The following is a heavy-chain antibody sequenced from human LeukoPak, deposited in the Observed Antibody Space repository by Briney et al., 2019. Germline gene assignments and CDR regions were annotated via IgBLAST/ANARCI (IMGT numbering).Heavy chain of an antibody. V-gene: IGHV3-43*01. CDR1: GFNFHRYT. CDR3: AKELDTMFFDY. J-gene: IGHJ4*02. D-gene: IGHD3-10*02. CDR2: AGWAGGTT. Sequence: GGSLRLSCATSGFNFHRYTIHWVRQAPGKGLEWVSLAGWAGGTTYYSDSVRGRFTISRDSGRNSVYLQMNSLTTDDTAFYFCAKELDTMFFDYWGQGALVTVSS.